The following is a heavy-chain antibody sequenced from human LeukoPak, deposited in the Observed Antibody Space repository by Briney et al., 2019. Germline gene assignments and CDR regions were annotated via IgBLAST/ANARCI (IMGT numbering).Heavy chain of an antibody. CDR1: GYTFTGYY. V-gene: IGHV1-2*02. CDR2: INHNSGGT. J-gene: IGHJ5*02. D-gene: IGHD3-22*01. CDR3: ARDWYYYDSSGRLGFDP. Sequence: ASVKVSCKASGYTFTGYYMHWVRQAPGQGLEWMGGINHNSGGTNYAQKFQGRVTMTKDPSISTAYMELSRLRSDDTAVYYCARDWYYYDSSGRLGFDPWGQGTLVTVSS.